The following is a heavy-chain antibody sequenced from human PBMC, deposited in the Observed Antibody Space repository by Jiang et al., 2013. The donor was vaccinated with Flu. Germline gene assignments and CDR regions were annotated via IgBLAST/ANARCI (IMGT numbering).Heavy chain of an antibody. V-gene: IGHV4-34*01. J-gene: IGHJ3*01. Sequence: LLKPSETLSLTCAVYGGSFTAYYWSWIRQPPGQGLEWIGEINHSGSTDYNPSLKSRVTGSIDTSKNQFSLNLTSVTAADTAVYYCVRLTPSGGFDLWGQGTMVTVSS. CDR1: GGSFTAYY. D-gene: IGHD2-15*01. CDR2: INHSGST. CDR3: VRLTPSGGFDL.